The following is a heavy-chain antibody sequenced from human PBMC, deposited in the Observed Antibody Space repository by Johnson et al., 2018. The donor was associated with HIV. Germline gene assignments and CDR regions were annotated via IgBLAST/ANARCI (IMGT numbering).Heavy chain of an antibody. V-gene: IGHV3-64*01. D-gene: IGHD6-13*01. Sequence: VQLVESGGGLVQPGGSLRLSCAVSGFTFSSYAIHWVRQAPGKGLEYVSAISSNGGSTYYANSVKGRFTISRDNAKNSLYLQMNSLRAEDTAVYYCARDEYPLRAAAWKSAFDIWGQGTMVTVSS. J-gene: IGHJ3*02. CDR2: ISSNGGST. CDR3: ARDEYPLRAAAWKSAFDI. CDR1: GFTFSSYA.